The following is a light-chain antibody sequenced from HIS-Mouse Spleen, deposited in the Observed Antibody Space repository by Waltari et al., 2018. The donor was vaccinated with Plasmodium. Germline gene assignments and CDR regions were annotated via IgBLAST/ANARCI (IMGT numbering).Light chain of an antibody. Sequence: EIVLTKSPGTLASSPGESATLSCRASQSFSRSYLAWYQQKPGQAPRLLIYGASSRATGIPDRFSGSGSGTDFTLTISRLEPEDFAVYYCQQYGSSGTFGQGTKVEIK. CDR2: GAS. J-gene: IGKJ1*01. CDR3: QQYGSSGT. CDR1: QSFSRSY. V-gene: IGKV3-20*01.